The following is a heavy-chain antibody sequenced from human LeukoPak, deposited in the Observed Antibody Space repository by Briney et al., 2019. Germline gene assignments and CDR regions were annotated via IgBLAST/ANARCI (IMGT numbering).Heavy chain of an antibody. CDR1: GGSISNYY. V-gene: IGHV4-59*01. D-gene: IGHD6-19*01. CDR3: ARGWGYFDY. CDR2: IFYTGTT. Sequence: SETLSLTCTVSGGSISNYYWSWIRQPPGKGLEWIGYIFYTGTTNYNFSLKSRLTISVDTSKNQFSLRLTSVTAADTAVYYCARGWGYFDYWGQGTLVTVSS. J-gene: IGHJ4*02.